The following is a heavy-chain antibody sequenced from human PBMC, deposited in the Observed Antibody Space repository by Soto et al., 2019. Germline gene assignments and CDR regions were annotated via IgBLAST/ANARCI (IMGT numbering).Heavy chain of an antibody. Sequence: QVLLQESGPGLVRPSETLSLTYTVSGASISSHYWSWIRQPPGKGLEWIGYIYYSGSTDYNPSLKSRVTISIDTSKNQLSLRLTSVTAADTAVYYCARPWGIAPAVWYFDLWGRGTLVTVSS. D-gene: IGHD6-13*01. CDR1: GASISSHY. CDR3: ARPWGIAPAVWYFDL. V-gene: IGHV4-59*08. CDR2: IYYSGST. J-gene: IGHJ2*01.